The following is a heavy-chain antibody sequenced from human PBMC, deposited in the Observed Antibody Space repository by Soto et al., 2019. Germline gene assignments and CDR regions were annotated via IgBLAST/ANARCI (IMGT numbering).Heavy chain of an antibody. J-gene: IGHJ4*02. Sequence: QVQLVQSGDEVRKPGSSVKVSCKASGGTFSRHAISWVRQAPGQGLEWMGGIIPMFGTANHAQKFQGRVTIIADESTSTAYMELSSLRSEDTAIYYCARGWGYDSSDYYYAYWGQGTVVIVSS. CDR3: ARGWGYDSSDYYYAY. D-gene: IGHD3-22*01. CDR2: IIPMFGTA. V-gene: IGHV1-69*01. CDR1: GGTFSRHA.